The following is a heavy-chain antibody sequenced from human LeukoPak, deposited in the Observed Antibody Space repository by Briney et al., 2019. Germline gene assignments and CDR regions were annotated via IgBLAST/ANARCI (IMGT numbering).Heavy chain of an antibody. Sequence: GASVKVSCKASGGTFSSYAISWVRQAPGQGLEWMGRIIPIFGTANYAQKFQGRVTITTDESTSTAYMELSSLRSEDTAVYYCAGEDSSGYYLRDYWGQGTLVTVSS. J-gene: IGHJ4*02. CDR3: AGEDSSGYYLRDY. V-gene: IGHV1-69*05. CDR2: IIPIFGTA. D-gene: IGHD3-22*01. CDR1: GGTFSSYA.